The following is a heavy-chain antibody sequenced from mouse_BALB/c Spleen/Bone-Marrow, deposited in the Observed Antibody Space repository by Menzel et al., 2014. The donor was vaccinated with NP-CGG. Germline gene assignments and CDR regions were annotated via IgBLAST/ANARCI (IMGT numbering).Heavy chain of an antibody. CDR1: GYSITSGYY. D-gene: IGHD2-1*01. CDR3: ARGCNIDY. Sequence: VQLQQSGPGLVKPSQSLSLTCSVTGYSITSGYYWNWIRQFPGNKLEWMGYISYDGSNNYNPSLKNRISITRDTSKNQFFLKLNSVTTEDTATYYCARGCNIDYWGQGTTLTVSS. CDR2: ISYDGSN. J-gene: IGHJ2*01. V-gene: IGHV3-6*02.